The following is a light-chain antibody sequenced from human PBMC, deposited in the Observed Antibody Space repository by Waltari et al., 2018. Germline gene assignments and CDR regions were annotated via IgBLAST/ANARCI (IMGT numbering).Light chain of an antibody. CDR2: GNN. J-gene: IGLJ2*01. Sequence: QSVLTQPPSVSGAPGQRITISCTGTSSNIGAGYDVHWYLQHPGTAPKLLILGNNNRPSGVPDRFSASESDTSASLALTGLQAEDEADYYCQSYDSSLSGVIFGGGTKLTVL. CDR1: SSNIGAGYD. CDR3: QSYDSSLSGVI. V-gene: IGLV1-40*01.